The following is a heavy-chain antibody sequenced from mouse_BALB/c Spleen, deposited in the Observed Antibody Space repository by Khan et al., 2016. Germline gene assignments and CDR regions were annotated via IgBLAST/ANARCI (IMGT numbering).Heavy chain of an antibody. CDR2: TNPTNGRT. V-gene: IGHV1S81*02. D-gene: IGHD1-1*01. CDR1: GYTFTSYW. J-gene: IGHJ2*01. CDR3: ARIKKIVATYFDY. Sequence: QVQLQQPGAELVKAGASVKMSCKASGYTFTSYWMHWVKQRLGQGLEWFAETNPTNGRTYYNEKFKSKATLTVDKSSSNAYMLLSGPTFEDAAVYYCARIKKIVATYFDYWGQGTTLTVSS.